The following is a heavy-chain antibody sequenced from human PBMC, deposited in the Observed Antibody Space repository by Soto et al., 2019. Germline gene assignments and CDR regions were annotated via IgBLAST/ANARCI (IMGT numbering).Heavy chain of an antibody. J-gene: IGHJ4*02. V-gene: IGHV3-23*01. CDR2: ITATDGNT. Sequence: WGSLRLSCVASGFNFKAYAMGWVRQAPGKGLEWVSSITATDGNTYYADSVRGRFTISRENSRNFLFLQMNGLRPEDSALYYCAKDEGTSSTVFDYWGQGTLVTVSS. CDR3: AKDEGTSSTVFDY. D-gene: IGHD4-4*01. CDR1: GFNFKAYA.